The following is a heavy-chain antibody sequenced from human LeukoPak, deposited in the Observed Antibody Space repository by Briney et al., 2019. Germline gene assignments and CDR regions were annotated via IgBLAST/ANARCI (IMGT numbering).Heavy chain of an antibody. V-gene: IGHV3-21*01. CDR3: ARDRVEMATIAHFDY. CDR1: GFTFSSYS. J-gene: IGHJ4*02. CDR2: ISSSSSYI. D-gene: IGHD5-24*01. Sequence: GGSLRLSCAASGFTFSSYSMNWVRQAPGKGLEWVSSISSSSSYIYYADSVKGRFTISRDNAKNSLYLQMNSLRAEDTAVYYCARDRVEMATIAHFDYWGQGTLVTVSS.